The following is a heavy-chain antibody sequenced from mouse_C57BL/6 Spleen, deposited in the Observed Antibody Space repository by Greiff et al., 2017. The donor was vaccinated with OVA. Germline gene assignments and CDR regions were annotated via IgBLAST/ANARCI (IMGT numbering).Heavy chain of an antibody. V-gene: IGHV2-9-1*01. CDR2: IWTGGGT. J-gene: IGHJ3*01. Sequence: VQVVESGPGLVAPSQSLSITCTVSGFSLTSYAISWVRQPPGKGLEWLGVIWTGGGTNYNSALKSRLSISKDNSKSQVFLKMNSLQTDDTARYYCARNGDYDGEAWFAYWGQGTLVTVSA. CDR1: GFSLTSYA. D-gene: IGHD2-4*01. CDR3: ARNGDYDGEAWFAY.